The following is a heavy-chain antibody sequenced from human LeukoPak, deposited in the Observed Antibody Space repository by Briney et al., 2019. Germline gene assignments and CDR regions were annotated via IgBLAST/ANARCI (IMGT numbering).Heavy chain of an antibody. V-gene: IGHV3-33*01. Sequence: GGSLRLSCAASGFTFSSYGMHWVRQAPGKGLEWVAVIWYDGSNKYYADSVKGRFTISRDNSKNTLYLQMDSLRAEDTAVYYCARENLVPYCSGGSCYPHNWFDPWGQGTLVTVSS. CDR3: ARENLVPYCSGGSCYPHNWFDP. D-gene: IGHD2-15*01. J-gene: IGHJ5*02. CDR2: IWYDGSNK. CDR1: GFTFSSYG.